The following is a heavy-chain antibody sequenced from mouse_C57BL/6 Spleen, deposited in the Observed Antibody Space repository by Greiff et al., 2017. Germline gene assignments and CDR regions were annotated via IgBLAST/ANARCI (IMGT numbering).Heavy chain of an antibody. V-gene: IGHV1-59*01. Sequence: VQLQQPGAELVRPGTSVKLSCKASGYTFTSYWMHWVKQRPGQGLEWIGVIDPSDSYTNYNQKFKGKATLTVDTSSSTAYMQLSSLTSEDSAVYYCARRDFYYFDYWGQGTTRTVSS. CDR2: IDPSDSYT. CDR1: GYTFTSYW. J-gene: IGHJ2*01. CDR3: ARRDFYYFDY.